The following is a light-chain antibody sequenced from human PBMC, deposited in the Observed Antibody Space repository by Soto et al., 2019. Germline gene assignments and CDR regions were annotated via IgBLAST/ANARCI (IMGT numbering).Light chain of an antibody. CDR1: QSITTY. Sequence: DIQMTQSPSSLSASVGDRVTITCRASQSITTYLNWYRQKPGKAPKLLIYAASSLQSGVPSRFSGSGSETEFTLSISSLQPEDFAAYFYHQIYSAPLTFGGGTKVDSK. V-gene: IGKV1-39*01. CDR3: HQIYSAPLT. CDR2: AAS. J-gene: IGKJ4*01.